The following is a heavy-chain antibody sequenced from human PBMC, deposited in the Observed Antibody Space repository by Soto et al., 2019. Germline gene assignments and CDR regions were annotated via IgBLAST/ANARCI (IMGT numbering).Heavy chain of an antibody. J-gene: IGHJ3*02. Sequence: QLQLQESGPGLVKPSETLSLTCSVYGGSISSSTYYWGWIRQPPGREPEWIGSIYYSGNTYYNPSLTSRVTISVGTSNNHFSLNLTSVTAADTALYYCARYRKLYCSGGSCYYDAFDIWGQGTMVAVSS. V-gene: IGHV4-39*02. CDR1: GGSISSSTYY. CDR2: IYYSGNT. CDR3: ARYRKLYCSGGSCYYDAFDI. D-gene: IGHD2-15*01.